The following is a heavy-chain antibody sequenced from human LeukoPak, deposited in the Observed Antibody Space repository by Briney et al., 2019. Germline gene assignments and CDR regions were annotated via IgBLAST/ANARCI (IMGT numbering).Heavy chain of an antibody. CDR2: FDPEDGET. V-gene: IGHV1-24*01. CDR1: GYTLTELS. CDR3: ATGIGQQLPHYYYYGMDV. D-gene: IGHD6-13*01. Sequence: ASVTVSFTVSGYTLTELSMHWVRQAPGKGLEWMGGFDPEDGETIYAQKFQGRVTMTEDTSTDTAYMELSSLRSEDTAVYYCATGIGQQLPHYYYYGMDVWGQGTTVTVSS. J-gene: IGHJ6*02.